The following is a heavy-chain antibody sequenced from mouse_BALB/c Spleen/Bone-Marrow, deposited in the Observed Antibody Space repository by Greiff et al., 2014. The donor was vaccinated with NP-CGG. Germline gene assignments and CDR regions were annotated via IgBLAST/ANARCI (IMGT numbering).Heavy chain of an antibody. CDR3: ARGDYRYDETMGY. D-gene: IGHD2-14*01. V-gene: IGHV1S137*01. CDR1: GYTFTDYA. CDR2: ISTFSGNT. Sequence: LVESGPELVRPGVSVNISCKGSGYTFTDYAMHWVKRSHAKSLEWIGLISTFSGNTNYNQKFKGKATMTVDKSSSTAYMELARLTSEDSAIYYCARGDYRYDETMGYWGQGTSVTVSS. J-gene: IGHJ4*01.